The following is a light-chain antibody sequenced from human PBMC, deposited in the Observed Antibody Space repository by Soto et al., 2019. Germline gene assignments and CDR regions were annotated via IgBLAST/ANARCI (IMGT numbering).Light chain of an antibody. CDR1: QSVSSYY. CDR3: QQCGSSPWT. CDR2: AAS. Sequence: EIVLTQSPGTLALSPGERATLSCRASQSVSSYYLAWYQQKPGQAPRLLIYAASSRATGIPDRFSGGGSGTDFTLTISRLEPEDFAVYYCQQCGSSPWTFGRGTTGDIK. V-gene: IGKV3-20*01. J-gene: IGKJ1*01.